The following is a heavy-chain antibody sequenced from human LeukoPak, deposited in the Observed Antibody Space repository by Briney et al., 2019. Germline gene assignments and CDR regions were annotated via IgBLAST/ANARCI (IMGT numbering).Heavy chain of an antibody. CDR1: GFTFSSYG. D-gene: IGHD4-17*01. V-gene: IGHV3-23*01. J-gene: IGHJ5*02. Sequence: GGSLRLSCAASGFTFSSYGMSWVRQAPGKGLEWVSAISGSGGSTYYADSVKGRFTISRDNSKNTLYLQMNSLRAEDTAVYYCAKGPFMTTVTTDWFDPWGQGTLVTVSS. CDR2: ISGSGGST. CDR3: AKGPFMTTVTTDWFDP.